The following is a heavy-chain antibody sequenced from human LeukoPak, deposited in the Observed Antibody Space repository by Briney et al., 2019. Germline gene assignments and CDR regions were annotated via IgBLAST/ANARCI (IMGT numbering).Heavy chain of an antibody. J-gene: IGHJ4*02. Sequence: GGSLRLSCAASGFTFSGHGMHWVRQAPGKGLEWVAIISYDGSTTYYADSVKGRFTISRDNSKNTLFLQMNSLRAEDTAVYYCARDQDYSDRSGYYYVFYYWGQGTLSPSPQ. CDR3: ARDQDYSDRSGYYYVFYY. CDR2: ISYDGSTT. D-gene: IGHD3-22*01. CDR1: GFTFSGHG. V-gene: IGHV3-30*03.